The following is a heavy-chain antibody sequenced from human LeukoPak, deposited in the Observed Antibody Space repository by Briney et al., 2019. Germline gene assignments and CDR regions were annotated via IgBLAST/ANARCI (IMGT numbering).Heavy chain of an antibody. Sequence: GGSLRLSCAASGFTFSSYTMYWVRQPPGKGLEYVSAISSNGGSTYYANSVKGRFTISRDNSKNTLYLQMGSLRGEDMAVYYCAREVNWRFDYWGQGTLVTVSS. D-gene: IGHD1-1*01. CDR3: AREVNWRFDY. J-gene: IGHJ4*02. CDR1: GFTFSSYT. V-gene: IGHV3-64*01. CDR2: ISSNGGST.